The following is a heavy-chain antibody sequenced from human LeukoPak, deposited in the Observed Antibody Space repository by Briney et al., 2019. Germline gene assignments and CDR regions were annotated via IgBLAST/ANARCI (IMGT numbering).Heavy chain of an antibody. CDR3: ARVPHYDFWSGSSPLDY. D-gene: IGHD3-3*01. Sequence: GESLKISCKGSGYSFTNYWIAWVRQMPGKGLECMGIIYPGDSDTRFSPSFQGRVSISADKSISTAYLQWRSLKASDTAMYYCARVPHYDFWSGSSPLDYWGQGTLVTVSS. V-gene: IGHV5-51*01. CDR1: GYSFTNYW. CDR2: IYPGDSDT. J-gene: IGHJ4*02.